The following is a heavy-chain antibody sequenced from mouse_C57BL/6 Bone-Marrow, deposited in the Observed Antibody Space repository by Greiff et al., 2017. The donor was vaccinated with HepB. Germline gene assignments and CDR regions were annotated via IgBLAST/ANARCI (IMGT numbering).Heavy chain of an antibody. Sequence: QVQLQQSGPELVKPGASVKISCKASGYAFSSSWMNWVKQRPGKGLEWIGRIYPGDGDTNYNGKFKGKATLTADKSSSTAYMQLSSLTSEDSAVYFCARYNITTVYYYAMDYWGQGTSVTVSS. CDR1: GYAFSSSW. J-gene: IGHJ4*01. CDR2: IYPGDGDT. V-gene: IGHV1-82*01. D-gene: IGHD1-1*01. CDR3: ARYNITTVYYYAMDY.